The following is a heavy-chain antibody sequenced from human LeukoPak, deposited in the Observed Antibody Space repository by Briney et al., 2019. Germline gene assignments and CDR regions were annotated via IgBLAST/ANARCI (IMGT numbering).Heavy chain of an antibody. CDR1: GFTFSSYW. Sequence: GGSLRLSCAASGFTFSSYWMSWVRQAPGKGLEWVANIKQDGSEKYYVDSVKGRFTISRDNAKNSLYLQMNSLRAEDTAVYYCARDARYYDFWSGYSEEDYFDYWGQGTLVTVSS. CDR2: IKQDGSEK. D-gene: IGHD3-3*01. CDR3: ARDARYYDFWSGYSEEDYFDY. V-gene: IGHV3-7*01. J-gene: IGHJ4*02.